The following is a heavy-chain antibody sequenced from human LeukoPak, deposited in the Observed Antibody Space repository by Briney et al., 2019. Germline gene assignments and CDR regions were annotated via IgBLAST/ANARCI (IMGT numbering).Heavy chain of an antibody. V-gene: IGHV5-51*01. Sequence: GESLKISCQGSGYRFSDYYVAWVRQMPGKGLEWMGIIYPGDNPGGSRIRYNPAFQGQVTVSADKSISTAYLQWSSLKASDTAMYYCARVGSVVARREISGFDYWGQGTLVTVSS. J-gene: IGHJ4*02. CDR1: GYRFSDYY. CDR2: IYPGDNPGGSRI. D-gene: IGHD3-22*01. CDR3: ARVGSVVARREISGFDY.